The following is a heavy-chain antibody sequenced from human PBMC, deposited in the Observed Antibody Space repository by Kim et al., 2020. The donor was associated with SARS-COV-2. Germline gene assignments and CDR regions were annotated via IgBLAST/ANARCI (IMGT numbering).Heavy chain of an antibody. J-gene: IGHJ4*02. Sequence: GGSLRLSCAASGFTFSSYEMNWVRQAPGKGLEWVSYISSSGSTIYYADSVKGRFTISRDNAKNSLYLQMNSLRAEDTAVYYCARVRLWFGVMALDYWGQGTLVTVSS. CDR1: GFTFSSYE. CDR2: ISSSGSTI. D-gene: IGHD3-10*01. V-gene: IGHV3-48*03. CDR3: ARVRLWFGVMALDY.